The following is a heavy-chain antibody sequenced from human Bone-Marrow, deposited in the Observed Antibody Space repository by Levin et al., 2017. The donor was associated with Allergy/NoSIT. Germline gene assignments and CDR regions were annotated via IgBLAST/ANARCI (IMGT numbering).Heavy chain of an antibody. J-gene: IGHJ3*02. Sequence: SETLSLTCTVSGGSISSSSYYWGWIRQPPGKGLEWIGSIYYSGSTYYNPSLKSRVTISVDTSKNQFSLKLSSVTAADTAVYYCARTSIASLTKDIWGQGTMVTVSS. V-gene: IGHV4-39*07. D-gene: IGHD2/OR15-2a*01. CDR2: IYYSGST. CDR1: GGSISSSSYY. CDR3: ARTSIASLTKDI.